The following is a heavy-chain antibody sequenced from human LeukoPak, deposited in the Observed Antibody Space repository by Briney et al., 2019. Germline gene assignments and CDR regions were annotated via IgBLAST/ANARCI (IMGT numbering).Heavy chain of an antibody. CDR3: AKDFGSASRS. CDR1: YY. J-gene: IGHJ4*02. CDR2: ISSSGSTI. D-gene: IGHD3-16*01. Sequence: YYWGWIRQAPGKGLEWVSYISSSGSTIYYADSVKGRFTISRDNSKNTLYLQMNSLRAEDTAVYYCAKDFGSASRSWGQGTLVTVSS. V-gene: IGHV3-11*01.